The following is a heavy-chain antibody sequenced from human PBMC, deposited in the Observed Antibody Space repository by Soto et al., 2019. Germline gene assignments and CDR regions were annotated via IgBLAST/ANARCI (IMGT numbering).Heavy chain of an antibody. CDR3: ARGPPYSSSWSLESNYYYYGMDV. V-gene: IGHV1-18*01. J-gene: IGHJ6*02. CDR2: ISAYNGNT. D-gene: IGHD6-13*01. Sequence: ASVKVSCKASGYTFTSYGSSWVRQAPGQGLEWMGCISAYNGNTNYAQKLQGRVTMTTDKSTSTAYMELRSLRSDDTAVYYCARGPPYSSSWSLESNYYYYGMDVWGQGTTVTVSS. CDR1: GYTFTSYG.